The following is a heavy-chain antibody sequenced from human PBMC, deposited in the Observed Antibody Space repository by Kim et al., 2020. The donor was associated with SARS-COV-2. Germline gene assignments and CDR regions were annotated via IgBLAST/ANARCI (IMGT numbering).Heavy chain of an antibody. CDR2: INTNTGNP. CDR1: GYTFTSYA. J-gene: IGHJ2*01. CDR3: AREWGFLEWFGYFDL. D-gene: IGHD3-3*01. V-gene: IGHV7-4-1*02. Sequence: ASVKVSCKASGYTFTSYAMNWVRQAPGQGLEWMGWINTNTGNPTYAQGFTGRFVFSLDTSVSTAYLQISSLKAEDTAVYYCAREWGFLEWFGYFDLWGRGTLVNVSS.